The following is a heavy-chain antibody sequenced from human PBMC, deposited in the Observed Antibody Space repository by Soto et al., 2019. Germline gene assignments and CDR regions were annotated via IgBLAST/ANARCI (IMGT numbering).Heavy chain of an antibody. CDR2: IRNKANSYTT. Sequence: PGGPLRLSFPASGFPFSDHSLDWVRQAPGKGLEWVGRIRNKANSYTTEYAASVKGRFIISRDDSKNSLYLQMNSLRTEDTALYYCARYSGSNTRAFDIWGQGTMVTVS. J-gene: IGHJ3*02. CDR3: ARYSGSNTRAFDI. CDR1: GFPFSDHS. D-gene: IGHD1-26*01. V-gene: IGHV3-72*01.